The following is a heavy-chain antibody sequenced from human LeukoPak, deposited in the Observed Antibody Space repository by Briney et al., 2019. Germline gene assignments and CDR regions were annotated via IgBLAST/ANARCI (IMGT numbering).Heavy chain of an antibody. V-gene: IGHV4-38-2*02. CDR1: GYSISSGYY. CDR3: ARVTRHYYDSGGYLYYYAMDV. J-gene: IGHJ6*02. Sequence: SETLSLTCTVSGYSISSGYYWGWIRQPPGKGLEWIGSIFHSGSTYYNPSLKSRVTISVDTSKNQFSLKLSSVTAADTAVYYCARVTRHYYDSGGYLYYYAMDVWGQGTTVTVSS. CDR2: IFHSGST. D-gene: IGHD3-22*01.